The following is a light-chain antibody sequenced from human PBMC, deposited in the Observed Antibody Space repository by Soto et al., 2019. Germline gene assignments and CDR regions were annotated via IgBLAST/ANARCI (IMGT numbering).Light chain of an antibody. CDR1: QSVLYSSNNKNY. V-gene: IGKV4-1*01. Sequence: DIVMTQSPDSLAVSLGERATINCKSSQSVLYSSNNKNYLAWYQQKPGQPPKLLIYWASTRESGVPDRFSGSGSGTDFTLTISSLQAEDVAVYYCQQYYSSYTFGQGPSWRSN. CDR2: WAS. J-gene: IGKJ2*01. CDR3: QQYYSSYT.